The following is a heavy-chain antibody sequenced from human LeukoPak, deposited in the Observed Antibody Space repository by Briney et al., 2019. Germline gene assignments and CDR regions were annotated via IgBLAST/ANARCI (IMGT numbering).Heavy chain of an antibody. Sequence: SVKVSRKGSGGTFSSHAIAWVRQVPGQGPEWMGGIIPVSGAASYAQKFQGRVTITTDESTSTVYMELNSLASDDTAVYYCARGLQYQLLKALGHYYMDVWGEGTTVTVSS. CDR1: GGTFSSHA. J-gene: IGHJ6*03. D-gene: IGHD2-2*01. CDR3: ARGLQYQLLKALGHYYMDV. CDR2: IIPVSGAA. V-gene: IGHV1-69*05.